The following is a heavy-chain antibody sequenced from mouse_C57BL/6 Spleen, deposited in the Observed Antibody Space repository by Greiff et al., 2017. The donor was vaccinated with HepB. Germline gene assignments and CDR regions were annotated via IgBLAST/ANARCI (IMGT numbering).Heavy chain of an antibody. J-gene: IGHJ2*01. Sequence: VQRVESGAELVKPGASVKLSCTASGFNIKDYYMHWVKQRTEQGLEWIGRIDHEDGETKYAPKCQGKATITADTSTNKDYLQPSSLTSEDAAVSYCAIGYDGSSFDYWGQGTTLTVSS. V-gene: IGHV14-2*01. CDR1: GFNIKDYY. D-gene: IGHD1-1*01. CDR3: AIGYDGSSFDY. CDR2: IDHEDGET.